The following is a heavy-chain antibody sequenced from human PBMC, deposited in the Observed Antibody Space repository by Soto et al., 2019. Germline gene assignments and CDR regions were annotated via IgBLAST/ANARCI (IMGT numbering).Heavy chain of an antibody. V-gene: IGHV4-31*03. CDR3: ARAAYCGGDCYGYYFDY. CDR1: GGSISSGGYY. J-gene: IGHJ4*02. Sequence: QEQLQESGPGLVKPSQTLSLTCTVSGGSISSGGYYWSWIRQHPGKGLEWIGYIYYSGSTYYNPSLKSRVTISVDTSKNQFSLKLSSVTAADTAVYYCARAAYCGGDCYGYYFDYWGQGTLVTVSS. D-gene: IGHD2-21*02. CDR2: IYYSGST.